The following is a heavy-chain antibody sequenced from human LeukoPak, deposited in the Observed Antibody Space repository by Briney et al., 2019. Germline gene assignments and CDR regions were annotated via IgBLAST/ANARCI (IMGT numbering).Heavy chain of an antibody. CDR1: GLTFSIYA. Sequence: PGGSLRLSCADSGLTFSIYAMSWVRQVPGKGLEWVSGISGTGGSSYYADSVKGRFTISRDNSENTLYLQMNSLRAEDTVIYYCAKDGHTPGYYYFDYWGQGTLVTVSS. CDR2: ISGTGGSS. CDR3: AKDGHTPGYYYFDY. D-gene: IGHD3-9*01. J-gene: IGHJ4*02. V-gene: IGHV3-23*01.